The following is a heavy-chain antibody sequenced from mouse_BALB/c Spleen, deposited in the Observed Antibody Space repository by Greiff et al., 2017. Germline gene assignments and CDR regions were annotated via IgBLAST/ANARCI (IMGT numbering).Heavy chain of an antibody. J-gene: IGHJ2*01. CDR3: TRLTSGDY. V-gene: IGHV1S81*02. CDR1: GYTFTSYY. Sequence: VQLQQPGAELVKPGASVKLSCKASGYTFTSYYMYWVKQRPGQGLEWIGGINPSNGGTNFNEKFKSKATLTVDKSSSTAYMQLSSLTSEDSAVYYCTRLTSGDYWGQGTTLTVSS. CDR2: INPSNGGT. D-gene: IGHD3-2*02.